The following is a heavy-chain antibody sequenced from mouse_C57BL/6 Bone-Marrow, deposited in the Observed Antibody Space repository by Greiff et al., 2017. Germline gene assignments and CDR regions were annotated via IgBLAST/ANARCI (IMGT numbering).Heavy chain of an antibody. D-gene: IGHD2-4*01. V-gene: IGHV10-1*01. J-gene: IGHJ3*01. Sequence: EVMLVESGGGLVQPKGSLKLSCAASGFSFNTYAMNWVRQAPGKGLEWVARIRSKSNNYATYYADSVKDRFTISRDDSESMLYLQMNNLKTEDTAMYYCVRSFIYYDYAFAYWGQGTLVTVSA. CDR3: VRSFIYYDYAFAY. CDR1: GFSFNTYA. CDR2: IRSKSNNYAT.